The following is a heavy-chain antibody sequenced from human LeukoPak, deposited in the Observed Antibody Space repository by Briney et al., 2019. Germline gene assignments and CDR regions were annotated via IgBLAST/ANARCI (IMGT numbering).Heavy chain of an antibody. CDR2: IWYDGSNK. CDR1: GFTFSSYG. CDR3: AKDYYDSSGHSAGFDY. J-gene: IGHJ4*02. V-gene: IGHV3-33*06. D-gene: IGHD3-22*01. Sequence: GGSLRLSCAASGFTFSSYGMHWVRQAPGKGLEWVAVIWYDGSNKYYADSVKGRFTISRDNSKNTLYLQMNSRRAEDTAVYYCAKDYYDSSGHSAGFDYWGQGTLVTVSS.